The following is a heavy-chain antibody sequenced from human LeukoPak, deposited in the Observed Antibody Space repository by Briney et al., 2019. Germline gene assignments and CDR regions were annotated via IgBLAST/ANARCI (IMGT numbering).Heavy chain of an antibody. D-gene: IGHD3-3*02. Sequence: GGSLRLSCATSGFTFSRFSMRWVRQAPGKGLEWVSSIYFTGNHISYADSVKGRFTISRDNANNSVYLQMSGLRAEDTAVYYCAREFSTVGNFDYWGQGALIIVSS. J-gene: IGHJ4*02. V-gene: IGHV3-21*01. CDR1: GFTFSRFS. CDR2: IYFTGNHI. CDR3: AREFSTVGNFDY.